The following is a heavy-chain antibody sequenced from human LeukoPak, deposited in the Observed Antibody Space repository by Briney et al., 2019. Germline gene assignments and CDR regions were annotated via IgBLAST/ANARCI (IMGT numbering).Heavy chain of an antibody. V-gene: IGHV3-21*01. CDR2: ISSRSSYI. CDR3: ARVASSRYSYFDY. D-gene: IGHD3-22*01. J-gene: IGHJ4*02. CDR1: GFTFSSYS. Sequence: KPGGSLRLSCAASGFTFSSYSMNWVRQAPGKGLEWVSSISSRSSYIYYEDSVKGRFTISRDNAKNSLYLQMNSLRAEDTAGYYCARVASSRYSYFDYWGQGTLVTVSS.